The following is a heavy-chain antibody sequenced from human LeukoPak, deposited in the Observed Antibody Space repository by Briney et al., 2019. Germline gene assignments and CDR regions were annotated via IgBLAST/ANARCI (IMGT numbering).Heavy chain of an antibody. D-gene: IGHD3-22*01. J-gene: IGHJ4*02. CDR1: GGTFSSYA. CDR3: AEHYYDSSGYYSDY. Sequence: ASVKVSCKASGGTFSSYAISWVRPAPGQGLEWMGRIIPILGIANYAQKFQGRVTITADKSTSTAYMELSSLRSEDTAVYYCAEHYYDSSGYYSDYWGQGTLVTVSS. V-gene: IGHV1-69*04. CDR2: IIPILGIA.